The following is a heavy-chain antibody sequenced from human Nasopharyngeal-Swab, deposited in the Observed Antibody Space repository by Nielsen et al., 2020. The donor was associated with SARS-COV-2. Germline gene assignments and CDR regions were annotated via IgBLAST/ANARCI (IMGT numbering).Heavy chain of an antibody. CDR2: IWYDGSNK. Sequence: RQPPGKGLEWVAVIWYDGSNKYYADSVKGRFTISRDNSKNTLYLQMNSLRAEDTAVYYCAKGKVVVVIAPLGYWGQGTLVTVSS. V-gene: IGHV3-33*06. D-gene: IGHD3-22*01. CDR3: AKGKVVVVIAPLGY. J-gene: IGHJ4*02.